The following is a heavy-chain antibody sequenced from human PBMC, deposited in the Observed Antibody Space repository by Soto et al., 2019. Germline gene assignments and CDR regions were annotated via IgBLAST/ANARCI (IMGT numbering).Heavy chain of an antibody. Sequence: LSLTCTVSGGSISSYYWSWIRQPPGKGLEWIGYIYYSGSTNYDPSLKSRVTISVDTSKNQFSLKLSSVTAADTAVYYCARGSGYRPFDYWGQGTLVTVSS. CDR3: ARGSGYRPFDY. D-gene: IGHD3-3*01. J-gene: IGHJ4*02. CDR1: GGSISSYY. CDR2: IYYSGST. V-gene: IGHV4-59*01.